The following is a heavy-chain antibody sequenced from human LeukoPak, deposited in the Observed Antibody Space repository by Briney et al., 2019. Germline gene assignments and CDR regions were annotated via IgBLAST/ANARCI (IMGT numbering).Heavy chain of an antibody. CDR1: GGTFSSYA. CDR2: INPDSGGT. CDR3: ARSNGYTYGYD. V-gene: IGHV1-2*02. Sequence: GASVKVSCKASGGTFSSYAISWVRQAPGQGLEWMGWINPDSGGTKYAQKFQDRVTMTSDTSISTAYMELSRLRSDDTAVYYCARSNGYTYGYDWGQGTLVTVSS. J-gene: IGHJ4*02. D-gene: IGHD5-18*01.